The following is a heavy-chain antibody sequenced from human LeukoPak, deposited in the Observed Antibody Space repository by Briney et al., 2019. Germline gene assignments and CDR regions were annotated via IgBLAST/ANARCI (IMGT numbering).Heavy chain of an antibody. CDR3: ARHGYNPVGYDI. J-gene: IGHJ3*02. CDR1: GFTFSSYA. D-gene: IGHD5-24*01. CDR2: ISGSGGGT. V-gene: IGHV3-23*01. Sequence: PGGSLRLSCAASGFTFSSYAMNWVRQAPGKGLEWVSAISGSGGGTYYADSVKGRFTISRDNSKNTMYLQMNSLRAEDTAVYYCARHGYNPVGYDIWGQGTVVTVSS.